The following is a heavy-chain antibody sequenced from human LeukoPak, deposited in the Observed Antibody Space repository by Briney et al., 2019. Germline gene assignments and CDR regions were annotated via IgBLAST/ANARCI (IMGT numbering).Heavy chain of an antibody. CDR1: GYTFTSYG. V-gene: IGHV1-2*02. Sequence: ASVKVSCKASGYTFTSYGISWVRQAPGQGLEWMGWINPNSGGTNYAQKFQGRVTMTRDTSISTAYMELSRLRSDDTAVYYCAKGPPEGFDLWGRGTLVTVSS. J-gene: IGHJ2*01. CDR3: AKGPPEGFDL. CDR2: INPNSGGT.